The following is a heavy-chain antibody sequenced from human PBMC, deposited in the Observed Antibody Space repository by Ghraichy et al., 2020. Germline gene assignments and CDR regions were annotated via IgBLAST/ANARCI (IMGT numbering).Heavy chain of an antibody. V-gene: IGHV3-7*01. CDR2: IKKDGSEK. J-gene: IGHJ4*02. D-gene: IGHD6-19*01. CDR3: ARDLGGGWYFYY. Sequence: LSLTCAASGFIFSGYWMSWVRQAPGKGPEWVANIKKDGSEKYYVDSVKGRFTISRDNAENSLYLQMNSLRAEDTAVYYCARDLGGGWYFYYWGQGALVTVTS. CDR1: GFIFSGYW.